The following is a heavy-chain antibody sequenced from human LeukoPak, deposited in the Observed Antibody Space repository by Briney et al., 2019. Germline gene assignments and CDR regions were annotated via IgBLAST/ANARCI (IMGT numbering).Heavy chain of an antibody. Sequence: GESLKISCKGSGYSFTNYWIGWVRQMPGKGLEWMGIIYPGDSDTRYSPSFQGQVTILADKSISTAYLQWSSLKASDTAMYYCARRGRYCSAANCYLFDYWGQGTLVTVSS. CDR2: IYPGDSDT. CDR3: ARRGRYCSAANCYLFDY. D-gene: IGHD2-15*01. J-gene: IGHJ4*02. V-gene: IGHV5-51*01. CDR1: GYSFTNYW.